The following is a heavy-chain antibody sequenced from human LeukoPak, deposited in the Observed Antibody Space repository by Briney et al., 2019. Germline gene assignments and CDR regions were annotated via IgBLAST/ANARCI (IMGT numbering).Heavy chain of an antibody. CDR1: GFTVSNNY. V-gene: IGHV3-66*01. Sequence: GGSLRLSCAASGFTVSNNYMNWVRQAPGKGLEWVSVIYSAGRTYYADSVRGRFTSSRDNSKNTLFLQMNSLRVEDTAVYYCVREEQGRFDYWGQGTLVTVSS. CDR2: IYSAGRT. J-gene: IGHJ4*02. D-gene: IGHD1/OR15-1a*01. CDR3: VREEQGRFDY.